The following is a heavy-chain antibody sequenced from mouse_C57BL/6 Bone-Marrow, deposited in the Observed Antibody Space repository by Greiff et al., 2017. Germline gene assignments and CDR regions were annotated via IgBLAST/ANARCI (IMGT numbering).Heavy chain of an antibody. CDR1: GYSFTDYN. Sequence: VQLKESGPELVKPGASVKISCKASGYSFTDYNMNWVKQSHGKSLEWIGVINPNYGTTSYNQKFKGKATLTADQSSSTAYMQLNSLTSEDSAVNYCARRKSGLCGYDEGFAYWGQGTLVTVSA. CDR2: INPNYGTT. CDR3: ARRKSGLCGYDEGFAY. V-gene: IGHV1-39*01. J-gene: IGHJ3*01. D-gene: IGHD2-2*01.